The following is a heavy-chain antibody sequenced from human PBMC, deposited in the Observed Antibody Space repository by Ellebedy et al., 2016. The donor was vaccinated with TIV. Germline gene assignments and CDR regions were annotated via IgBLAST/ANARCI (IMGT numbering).Heavy chain of an antibody. V-gene: IGHV4-30-2*01. CDR1: GGSISSGGYS. Sequence: MPSETLSLTCAVSGGSISSGGYSWSWIRQPPGKGLEWIGYIYHSGSTYYNPSLKSRVTISVDRSKNQFSLKLSSVTAADTAVYYCARDRGAVAGLWDYWGQGTLVTVSS. D-gene: IGHD6-19*01. CDR2: IYHSGST. CDR3: ARDRGAVAGLWDY. J-gene: IGHJ4*02.